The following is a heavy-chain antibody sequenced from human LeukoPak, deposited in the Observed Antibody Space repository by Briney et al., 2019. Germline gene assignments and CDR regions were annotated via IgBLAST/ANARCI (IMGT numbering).Heavy chain of an antibody. J-gene: IGHJ4*02. CDR1: GFTFSNAW. CDR2: IKSKTDGGTT. Sequence: PGGSLRLSCAASGFTFSNAWMSWVRQAPGKGLEWVGRIKSKTDGGTTDYAAPVKGRFTISRDDSKNTLCLQMNSLKTEDTAVYYCTGILLWFGEFDYWGQGTLVTVSS. V-gene: IGHV3-15*01. D-gene: IGHD3-10*01. CDR3: TGILLWFGEFDY.